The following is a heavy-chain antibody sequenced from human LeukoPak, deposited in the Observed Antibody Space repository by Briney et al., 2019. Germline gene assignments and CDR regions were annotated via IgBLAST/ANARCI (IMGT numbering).Heavy chain of an antibody. D-gene: IGHD3-10*01. CDR1: GFTFSSYA. Sequence: GGSLRLSCAASGFTFSSYAMHWVRQAPGKGLEWVAVISYDGSNKYYADSVKGRFTISRDNSKNTLYLQMNSLRAEDTAAYYCARAITMVRDGVDYWGQGTLVTVSS. J-gene: IGHJ4*02. CDR2: ISYDGSNK. CDR3: ARAITMVRDGVDY. V-gene: IGHV3-30*04.